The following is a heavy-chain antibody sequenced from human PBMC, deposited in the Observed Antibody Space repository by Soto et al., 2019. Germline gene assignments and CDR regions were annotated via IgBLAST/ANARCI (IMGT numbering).Heavy chain of an antibody. CDR2: IYDSGGT. CDR3: ARSLNGLATIRGGSSVPGS. Sequence: SETLSLTCAVYGGSVSGYYWNWIRQPPGKELEWIGEIYDSGGTNYNPSLKSRVTMSVDKSKNQFSLKLNSVTAADTAVYYCARSLNGLATIRGGSSVPGSGGQRTRVT. J-gene: IGHJ4*02. V-gene: IGHV4-34*01. D-gene: IGHD5-12*01. CDR1: GGSVSGYY.